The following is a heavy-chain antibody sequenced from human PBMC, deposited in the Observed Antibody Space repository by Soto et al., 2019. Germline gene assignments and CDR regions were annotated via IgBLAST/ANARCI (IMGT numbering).Heavy chain of an antibody. V-gene: IGHV3-30-3*01. J-gene: IGHJ6*02. CDR1: GFTFRNYA. CDR2: ISYDGGNK. Sequence: GGSLRLSCAASGFTFRNYAMHWVRQAPGKGLECVAIISYDGGNKFYRDYVKGRFTISRDNSKNTLYLQINSLRYEDTAVYYCARGDREDIAVVIGVRPGEYGVDVWGQGTTVTVSS. D-gene: IGHD2-15*01. CDR3: ARGDREDIAVVIGVRPGEYGVDV.